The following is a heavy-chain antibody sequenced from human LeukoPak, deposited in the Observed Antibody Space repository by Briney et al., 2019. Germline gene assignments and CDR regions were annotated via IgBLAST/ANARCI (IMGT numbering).Heavy chain of an antibody. CDR2: MYPKSGVT. CDR1: GYTFTDYW. D-gene: IGHD1-1*01. Sequence: GDSVKVSCKASGYTFTDYWLHWVRQAPGQGLEWMGCMYPKSGVTGYAQKFQGRVTLTGDTSISTAYMELSSLRSDDTAMYYCARDPGYLQPAFWGQGTLVTVPS. V-gene: IGHV1-2*02. CDR3: ARDPGYLQPAF. J-gene: IGHJ4*02.